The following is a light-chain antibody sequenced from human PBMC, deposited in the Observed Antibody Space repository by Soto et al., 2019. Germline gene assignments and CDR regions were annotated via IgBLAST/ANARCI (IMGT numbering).Light chain of an antibody. J-gene: IGKJ5*01. CDR2: DAS. V-gene: IGKV3-20*01. CDR3: QQYGSSPIT. CDR1: QSISNN. Sequence: EIVMTQSPATLPVSPGERATLSCRASQSISNNLAWYQQKPGQAPRLLIYDASSRATGIPDRFSGSGSATDFTLTISRLEPGDFAVYYCQQYGSSPITFGQGTRLEIK.